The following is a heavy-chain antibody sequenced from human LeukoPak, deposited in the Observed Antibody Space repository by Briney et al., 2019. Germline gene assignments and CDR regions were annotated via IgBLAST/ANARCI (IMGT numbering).Heavy chain of an antibody. Sequence: SETLSLTCTVSGGSISSSSYYWGWIRQPPGKGLEWIGSIYYSGSTYYNPSLKSRVTISVDTSKNQFSLKLSSVTAADTAVYYCARGVRWDHYYFDYWGQGTLVTVSS. CDR2: IYYSGST. CDR3: ARGVRWDHYYFDY. D-gene: IGHD1-26*01. CDR1: GGSISSSSYY. J-gene: IGHJ4*02. V-gene: IGHV4-39*07.